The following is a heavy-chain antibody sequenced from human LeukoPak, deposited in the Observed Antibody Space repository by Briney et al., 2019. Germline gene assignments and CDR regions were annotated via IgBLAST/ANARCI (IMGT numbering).Heavy chain of an antibody. CDR3: ARARGLQYYMDV. Sequence: PSETLSLTCAVSGGSISSSSYYWGWIRQPPGKGLEWIGSIYYSGNTYYNPSLKSRVTISVDTSKNQFSLKLSSVTAADTAVYYCARARGLQYYMDVWGKGTTVTVSS. CDR1: GGSISSSSYY. D-gene: IGHD4-17*01. J-gene: IGHJ6*03. V-gene: IGHV4-39*07. CDR2: IYYSGNT.